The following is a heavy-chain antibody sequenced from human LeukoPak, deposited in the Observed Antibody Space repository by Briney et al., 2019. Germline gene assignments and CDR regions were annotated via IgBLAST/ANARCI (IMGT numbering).Heavy chain of an antibody. V-gene: IGHV4-34*01. CDR2: FYHSGTS. Sequence: SETLSLTCAVYGGSFSGYYWTWIRQPPGKGLEWIGSFYHSGTSYYNPSLKSRVTISVDTSKNQFSLKLNSVTAADTAIYYCVVLPSYWGQGTLVTVSS. D-gene: IGHD3-16*02. CDR3: VVLPSY. CDR1: GGSFSGYY. J-gene: IGHJ4*02.